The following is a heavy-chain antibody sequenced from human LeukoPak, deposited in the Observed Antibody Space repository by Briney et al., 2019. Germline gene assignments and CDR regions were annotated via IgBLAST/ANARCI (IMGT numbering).Heavy chain of an antibody. V-gene: IGHV5-51*01. J-gene: IGHJ5*02. CDR1: GYSFSSYW. Sequence: PGESLKISCKGSGYSFSSYWIAWVRQMPGKGLEWMGVIYPRDSRTTYSPSFQDQVTISADKSISTAYLQWTNLKASDTAMYYCARLVGREGWFDPWGQGTLVTVSS. CDR2: IYPRDSRT. CDR3: ARLVGREGWFDP.